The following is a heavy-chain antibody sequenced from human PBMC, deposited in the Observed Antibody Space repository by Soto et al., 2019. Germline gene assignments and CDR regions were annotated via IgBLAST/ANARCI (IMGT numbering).Heavy chain of an antibody. Sequence: GGSLRLFCAASGFTFSSYGMHWVRQAPGKGLEWVAVISYDGSNKYYADSVKGRFTISRDNSKNTLYLQMNSLRAEDTAVYYCAKDLFPYGGYSSSSHYYYGMDVWGQGTTVTVSS. V-gene: IGHV3-30*18. CDR3: AKDLFPYGGYSSSSHYYYGMDV. CDR2: ISYDGSNK. J-gene: IGHJ6*02. CDR1: GFTFSSYG. D-gene: IGHD6-6*01.